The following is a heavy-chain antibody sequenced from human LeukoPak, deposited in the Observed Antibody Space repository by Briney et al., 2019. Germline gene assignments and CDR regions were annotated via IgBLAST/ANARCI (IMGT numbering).Heavy chain of an antibody. CDR2: INPNSGGT. CDR1: GYTFTGYY. CDR3: ARDGNSRQWLVNYYYGMDV. Sequence: ASVKVSCKASGYTFTGYYMHWVRQAPGQGLEWMGRINPNSGGTNYAQKLQGRVTMTTDTSTSTAYMELRSLRSDDTAVYYCARDGNSRQWLVNYYYGMDVWGQGTTVTVSS. V-gene: IGHV1-2*06. D-gene: IGHD6-19*01. J-gene: IGHJ6*02.